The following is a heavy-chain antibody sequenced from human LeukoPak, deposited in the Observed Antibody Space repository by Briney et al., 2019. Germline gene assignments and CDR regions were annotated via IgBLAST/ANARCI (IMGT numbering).Heavy chain of an antibody. Sequence: PGGSLRLSCAASWFTVSSNYMSWVRQAPGEGLEWGSVIYSGGSTYYADSVKGRFTISRDNSENTLYLQMNSLRAEDTAVYYCARESYDSSGWEALVIWGQGTMVTVSS. D-gene: IGHD3-22*01. CDR2: IYSGGST. CDR3: ARESYDSSGWEALVI. CDR1: WFTVSSNY. V-gene: IGHV3-53*01. J-gene: IGHJ3*02.